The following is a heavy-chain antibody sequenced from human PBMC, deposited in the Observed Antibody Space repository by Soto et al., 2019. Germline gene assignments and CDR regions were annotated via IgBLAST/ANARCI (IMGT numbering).Heavy chain of an antibody. V-gene: IGHV1-2*04. CDR3: AREFSAGGSQNWFDP. J-gene: IGHJ5*02. CDR2: INPNSGGT. D-gene: IGHD1-26*01. Sequence: ASVKVSCKASGYTFTGYYMHWVRQAPGQGLEWMGWINPNSGGTNYAQKFQGWVTMTRDTSISTAYMELSRLRSDDTAVYYCAREFSAGGSQNWFDPRGQGTLVTVSS. CDR1: GYTFTGYY.